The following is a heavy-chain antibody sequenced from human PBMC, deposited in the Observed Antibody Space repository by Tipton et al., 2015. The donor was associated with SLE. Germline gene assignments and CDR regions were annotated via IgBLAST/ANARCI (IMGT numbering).Heavy chain of an antibody. J-gene: IGHJ5*02. CDR3: ARASGYLDP. D-gene: IGHD5-12*01. CDR2: INHSGST. CDR1: GGSFSGYY. V-gene: IGHV4-34*01. Sequence: TLSLTCAVYGGSFSGYYWSWIRQPPGKGLEWIGEINHSGSTNYNPSLKSRVTISVDTSKTQFSLKLSSVTAADTAVYYCARASGYLDPWGQGTLVTVSS.